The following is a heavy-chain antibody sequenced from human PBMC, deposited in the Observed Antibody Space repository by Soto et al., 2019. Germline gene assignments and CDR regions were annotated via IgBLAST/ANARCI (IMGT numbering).Heavy chain of an antibody. J-gene: IGHJ5*02. CDR2: IYYSGST. V-gene: IGHV4-59*01. CDR3: AREGVGYCSGGSCYGWFDP. D-gene: IGHD2-15*01. CDR1: GGSISSYY. Sequence: PSETLSLTCTVSGGSISSYYWSWIRQPPGKGLERIGYIYYSGSTNYNPSLKSRVTISVDTSKNQFSLKLSSVTAADTAVYYCAREGVGYCSGGSCYGWFDPWGQGTLVTVSS.